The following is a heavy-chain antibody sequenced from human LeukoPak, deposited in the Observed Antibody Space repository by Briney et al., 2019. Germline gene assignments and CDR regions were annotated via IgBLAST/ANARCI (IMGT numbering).Heavy chain of an antibody. CDR3: AKVGLWFGELSGS. J-gene: IGHJ4*02. CDR1: GFTFSSYA. Sequence: GGSLRLSCAASGFTFSSYAMSWVRQAPGKGLEWVSAISGSGGSTYYADSVKGRFTISRDNSKDTLYLQMNSLRAEDTAVYYCAKVGLWFGELSGSWGQGTLVTVSS. D-gene: IGHD3-10*01. CDR2: ISGSGGST. V-gene: IGHV3-23*01.